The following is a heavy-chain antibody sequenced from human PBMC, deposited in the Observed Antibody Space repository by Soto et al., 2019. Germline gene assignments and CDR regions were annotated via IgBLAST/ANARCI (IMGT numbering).Heavy chain of an antibody. CDR2: IYYSGNT. J-gene: IGHJ4*02. CDR3: ARDHDSSGYSPYPL. V-gene: IGHV4-59*01. Sequence: SETLSLTCSVSGGSISSYYWSWIRQPPGKGLEWIGYIYYSGNTNYNPSLKSRVTISVDTSKNQFSLKLSSVTAADTAVYYCARDHDSSGYSPYPLWGQGTLVTVSS. CDR1: GGSISSYY. D-gene: IGHD3-22*01.